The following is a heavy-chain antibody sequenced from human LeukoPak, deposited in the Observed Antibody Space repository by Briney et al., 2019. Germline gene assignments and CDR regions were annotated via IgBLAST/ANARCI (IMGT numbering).Heavy chain of an antibody. V-gene: IGHV3-23*01. CDR1: GFTFSSYA. CDR3: AKDRERFLEWLLPHY. D-gene: IGHD3-3*01. Sequence: GGSLRLSCAASGFTFSSYAMSWVRQAPGKGLEWVSAISGSCGSTYYADSVKGRFTISRDNSKNTLYLQMNSLRAEDTAVYYCAKDRERFLEWLLPHYWGQGTLVTVSS. J-gene: IGHJ4*02. CDR2: ISGSCGST.